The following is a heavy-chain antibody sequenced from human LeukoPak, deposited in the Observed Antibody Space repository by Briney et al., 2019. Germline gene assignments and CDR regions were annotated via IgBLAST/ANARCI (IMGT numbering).Heavy chain of an antibody. CDR3: AREYYYDSSGDDFDY. CDR2: ISYDGSNK. Sequence: GRSLRLSCAASGFTFSSYAMHWVRQAPGKGLEWVAVISYDGSNKYYADSVKGRFTISRDNSKNTLYLQMNSLRAEDTAVYYCAREYYYDSSGDDFDYWGQGTLVTVSS. J-gene: IGHJ4*02. CDR1: GFTFSSYA. V-gene: IGHV3-30*04. D-gene: IGHD3-22*01.